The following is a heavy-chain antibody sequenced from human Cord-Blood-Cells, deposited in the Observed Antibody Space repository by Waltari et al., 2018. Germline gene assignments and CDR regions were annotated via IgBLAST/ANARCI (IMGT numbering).Heavy chain of an antibody. CDR1: GYSFTSYW. V-gene: IGHV5-51*01. CDR3: ARRNSCYVRGAFDI. CDR2: IFPGYSDT. D-gene: IGHD5-12*01. Sequence: EVQLVQSGAEVKKPGESLKISCQGSGYSFTSYWIGWVRQMPGKGLEWMGIIFPGYSDTRYSPAFQGQFTISADKSISTAYRQWSSLKASDTAMYYCARRNSCYVRGAFDIWGQGTMVTVSS. J-gene: IGHJ3*02.